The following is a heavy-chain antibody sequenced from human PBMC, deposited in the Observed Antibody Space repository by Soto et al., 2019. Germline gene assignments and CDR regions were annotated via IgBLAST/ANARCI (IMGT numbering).Heavy chain of an antibody. CDR2: IYYSGGP. J-gene: IGHJ6*03. CDR1: GGSISRGGYY. V-gene: IGHV4-31*03. D-gene: IGHD5-12*01. Sequence: QVQLQESGPGLVKPSQTLSLTCTVSGGSISRGGYYWSWIRQHPGKGLEWIGYIYYSGGPYYNPSLKSRVTRSVATSENQFSLRLSSVTAADTAVYYCARKDSGYADYMDVWGKGTTVTVSS. CDR3: ARKDSGYADYMDV.